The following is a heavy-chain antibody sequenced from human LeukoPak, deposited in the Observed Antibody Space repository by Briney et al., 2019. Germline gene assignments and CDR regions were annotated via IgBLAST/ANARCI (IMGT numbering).Heavy chain of an antibody. V-gene: IGHV3-30*02. CDR1: GLTFSSYG. Sequence: GGSLRLSCAASGLTFSSYGMHWVRQAPGKGLEWVAFIRYDGSNKYYADSVKGRFTISRDNSKNALYLQMNSLRAEDTAVYYCAKDRGSSDYYYYYMDVWGKGTTVTISS. CDR3: AKDRGSSDYYYYYMDV. D-gene: IGHD6-13*01. CDR2: IRYDGSNK. J-gene: IGHJ6*03.